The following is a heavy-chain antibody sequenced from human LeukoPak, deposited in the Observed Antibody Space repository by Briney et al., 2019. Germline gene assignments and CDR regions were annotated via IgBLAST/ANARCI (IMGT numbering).Heavy chain of an antibody. CDR1: GYTFTGYY. V-gene: IGHV1-2*02. CDR3: AREYCSSTSCYSYFDY. D-gene: IGHD2-2*02. J-gene: IGHJ4*02. Sequence: GASVTVSCKASGYTFTGYYMHWVRQAPGQGSEWRGWINPNSGGTNYAQKFQGRATMTRDTSISTAYMELSRLRSDDTAVYYCAREYCSSTSCYSYFDYWGQGTLVTVSS. CDR2: INPNSGGT.